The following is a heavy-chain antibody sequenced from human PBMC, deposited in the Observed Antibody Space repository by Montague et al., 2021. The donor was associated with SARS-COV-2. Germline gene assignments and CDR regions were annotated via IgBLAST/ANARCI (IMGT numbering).Heavy chain of an antibody. V-gene: IGHV4-34*01. D-gene: IGHD2-15*01. CDR3: ARGYCSGSGCDYYYGMDV. Sequence: SETLSLTCAVYGASLSGYYWSWICQPPGRGLDWIGETNDSGRTNXNPSLKGRVTISVEMSKNQFSLRLSSVTAADTAVYDCARGYCSGSGCDYYYGMDVWGRGTTVTVSS. J-gene: IGHJ6*02. CDR1: GASLSGYY. CDR2: TNDSGRT.